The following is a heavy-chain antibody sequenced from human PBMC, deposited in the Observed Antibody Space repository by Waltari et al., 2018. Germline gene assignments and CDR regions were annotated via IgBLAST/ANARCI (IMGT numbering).Heavy chain of an antibody. D-gene: IGHD3-22*01. V-gene: IGHV4-38-2*02. CDR1: GYSISSGYY. Sequence: QVQLQESGPGLVKPSETLSLTCAVSGYSISSGYYWVWIRQPPGARLEWIGSIYHSGSTYYNPSLKSRVTISVDTSKNQFSLKLSSVTAADTAVYYCARDFGYYDSSGYYPGAFDIWGQGTMVTVSS. CDR2: IYHSGST. CDR3: ARDFGYYDSSGYYPGAFDI. J-gene: IGHJ3*02.